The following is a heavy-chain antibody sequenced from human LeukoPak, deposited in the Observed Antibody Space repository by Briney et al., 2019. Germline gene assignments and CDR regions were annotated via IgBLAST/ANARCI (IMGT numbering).Heavy chain of an antibody. CDR2: IIPIFGTA. Sequence: SVKVSCKASGGTFSSYAISWVRQAPGQGLEWMGGIIPIFGTANYAQKFQGRVTITADESTSTAYMELSSLRSEDTAVYYCARVVLSGSYYYYYMDVWGKGTTVTVSS. J-gene: IGHJ6*03. CDR1: GGTFSSYA. V-gene: IGHV1-69*13. D-gene: IGHD1-26*01. CDR3: ARVVLSGSYYYYYMDV.